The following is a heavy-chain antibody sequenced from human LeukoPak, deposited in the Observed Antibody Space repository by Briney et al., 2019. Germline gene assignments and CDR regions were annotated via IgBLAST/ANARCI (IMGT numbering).Heavy chain of an antibody. J-gene: IGHJ4*02. Sequence: GGSLRLSCAASGFTFSSYSMNWVRQAPGKGLEWVSYISSSSSTIFYADSVKGRFTISRDNAKNSLYLQMNSLRAEDTAVYYCASGGDFWSGYYTGFDYWGQGTLVTVSS. V-gene: IGHV3-48*04. D-gene: IGHD3-3*01. CDR3: ASGGDFWSGYYTGFDY. CDR1: GFTFSSYS. CDR2: ISSSSSTI.